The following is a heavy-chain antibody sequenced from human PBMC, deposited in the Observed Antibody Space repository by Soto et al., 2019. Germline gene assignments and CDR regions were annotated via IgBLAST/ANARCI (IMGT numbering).Heavy chain of an antibody. V-gene: IGHV4-34*01. D-gene: IGHD2-2*01. CDR1: GGSFSGYY. Sequence: PSETLSLTCAVYGGSFSGYYWSWIRQPPGKGLEWIGEINHSGSTNYNPSLKSRVTISVDTSKNQFSLKLSSVTAADTAVYYCARKSPKRIVVVPAASRNYYYYYMDVWGKGTTVTVSS. J-gene: IGHJ6*03. CDR3: ARKSPKRIVVVPAASRNYYYYYMDV. CDR2: INHSGST.